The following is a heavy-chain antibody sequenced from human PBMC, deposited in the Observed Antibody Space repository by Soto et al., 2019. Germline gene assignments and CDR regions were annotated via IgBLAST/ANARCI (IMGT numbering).Heavy chain of an antibody. D-gene: IGHD3-22*01. CDR1: GFTFSIYA. Sequence: LGGSLRLSCVASGFTFSIYAMSWVRQAPGKGLEWVSALNAGGDNTYYADSVKGRFTISRDNSKNTLYLQMNSLRAEDTAVYYCAIYNYYDSTHRDYWGQGTLVTVSS. V-gene: IGHV3-23*01. CDR2: LNAGGDNT. CDR3: AIYNYYDSTHRDY. J-gene: IGHJ4*02.